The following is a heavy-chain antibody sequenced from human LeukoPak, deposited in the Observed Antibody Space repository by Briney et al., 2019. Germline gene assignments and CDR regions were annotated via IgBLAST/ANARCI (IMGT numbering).Heavy chain of an antibody. D-gene: IGHD6-6*01. CDR1: GGSISGYY. CDR3: AGHRYTSSSSYFDF. CDR2: IYSSGST. J-gene: IGHJ4*02. Sequence: SETLSLTCTVSGGSISGYYWTWIRQPPGKGLEWIGYIYSSGSTNYNPSLKSRVTISVDTSKNQFSLRLSSVTAADTAVYYCAGHRYTSSSSYFDFWGQGTLVTVSS. V-gene: IGHV4-59*08.